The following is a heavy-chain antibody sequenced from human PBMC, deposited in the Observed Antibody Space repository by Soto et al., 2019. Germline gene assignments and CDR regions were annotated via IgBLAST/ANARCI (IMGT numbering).Heavy chain of an antibody. D-gene: IGHD3-9*01. CDR3: AKDGLRGILTGHSNYYYYYGMDV. J-gene: IGHJ6*02. CDR2: ISYDGSNK. CDR1: GFTFSSYG. Sequence: GGSLRLSCAASGFTFSSYGMHWVRQAPGKGLEWVAVISYDGSNKYYADSVKGRFTISRDNSNNTLYLQMNSLRAEDTAVYYCAKDGLRGILTGHSNYYYYYGMDVWGQGTTVTVSS. V-gene: IGHV3-30*18.